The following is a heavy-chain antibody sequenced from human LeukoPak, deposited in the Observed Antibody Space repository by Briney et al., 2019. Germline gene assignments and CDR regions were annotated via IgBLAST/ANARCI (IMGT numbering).Heavy chain of an antibody. CDR1: SGSFSGYY. J-gene: IGHJ5*02. V-gene: IGHV4-34*01. CDR3: ARGPGWFDP. CDR2: INHSGST. Sequence: SETLSLTCAVYSGSFSGYYWSWIRQPPGKGLEWIGEINHSGSTNYNPSLKSRVTISVDTSKNQCSLKLSSVTAADTAVYYCARGPGWFDPWGQGTLVTVSS.